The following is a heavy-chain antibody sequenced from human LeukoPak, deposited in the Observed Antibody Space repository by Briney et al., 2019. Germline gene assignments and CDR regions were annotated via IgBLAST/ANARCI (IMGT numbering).Heavy chain of an antibody. D-gene: IGHD1-26*01. V-gene: IGHV4-34*01. J-gene: IGHJ4*02. CDR2: INHSGST. CDR3: ARGLEPSREYSGSYQPKSCFDY. CDR1: GGSFSGYY. Sequence: SETLSLTCAVYGGSFSGYYWSWIRQPPGKGLEWIGEINHSGSTNYNPSLKSRVTISVAPSKNQFSLKLSSVTAADTAVYYCARGLEPSREYSGSYQPKSCFDYWGQGTLVTVSS.